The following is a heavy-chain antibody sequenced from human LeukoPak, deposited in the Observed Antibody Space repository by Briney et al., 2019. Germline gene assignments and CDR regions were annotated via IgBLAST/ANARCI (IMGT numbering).Heavy chain of an antibody. CDR3: ARGLQPKTYTVTHWFDP. J-gene: IGHJ5*02. Sequence: SETLSLTCTVSGDSISTSRYYWGWIRQPPGKGLEWIGSIFYSGSTYYNPSLKSRVTISVDTSKNQFSLKLSSVTAADTAVYYCARGLQPKTYTVTHWFDPWGQGTLVTVSS. D-gene: IGHD4-11*01. CDR2: IFYSGST. CDR1: GDSISTSRYY. V-gene: IGHV4-39*07.